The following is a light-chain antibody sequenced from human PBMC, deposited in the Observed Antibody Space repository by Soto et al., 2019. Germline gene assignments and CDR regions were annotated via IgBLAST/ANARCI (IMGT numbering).Light chain of an antibody. CDR3: MQAIQAPRT. V-gene: IGKV2-28*01. CDR1: QSLLHSNGNIY. Sequence: DIVLTQSPLSLPVTPGEPASISCRSSQSLLHSNGNIYLDWYLQKPGQSPQLLIYLGSIRAYGVPDRFRGSGSGTDFTLKITRVEAEDGGVYYCMQAIQAPRTFGLGTKVEIK. J-gene: IGKJ1*01. CDR2: LGS.